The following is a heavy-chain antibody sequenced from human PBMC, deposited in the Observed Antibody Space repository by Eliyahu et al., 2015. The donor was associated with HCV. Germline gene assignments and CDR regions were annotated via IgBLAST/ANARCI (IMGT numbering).Heavy chain of an antibody. V-gene: IGHV1-2*02. J-gene: IGHJ5*02. CDR1: GYTFTGYY. Sequence: QVQLVQSGAEVKKPGASVKVSCKASGYTFTGYYMHWVRQAPGQGLEWMGWINPNSGGTNXAQKFQGRVTMTRDTSISTAYMELSRLRSDDTAVYYCAREYGAPPNHLGLFDPWGQGTLVTVSS. D-gene: IGHD1-14*01. CDR2: INPNSGGT. CDR3: AREYGAPPNHLGLFDP.